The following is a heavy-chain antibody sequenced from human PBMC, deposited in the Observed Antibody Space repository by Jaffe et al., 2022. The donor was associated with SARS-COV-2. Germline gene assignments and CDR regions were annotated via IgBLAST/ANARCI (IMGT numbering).Heavy chain of an antibody. CDR3: TRLTSEGAYCSSTSCFGAFDI. D-gene: IGHD2-2*01. V-gene: IGHV4-39*01. Sequence: QVQLQESGPGLVKPSETLSLSCSVSGGPVSSGSHYWCWVRQSPGKGLEWIGNIYYSGTTYLNPSLKSRVTISVDTSQNQFSLKLTSVTAADTAVYYCTRLTSEGAYCSSTSCFGAFDIWGQGTMVTVSS. J-gene: IGHJ3*02. CDR2: IYYSGTT. CDR1: GGPVSSGSHY.